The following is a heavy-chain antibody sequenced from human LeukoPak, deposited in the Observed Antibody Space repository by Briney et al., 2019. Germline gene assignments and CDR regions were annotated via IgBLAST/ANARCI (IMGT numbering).Heavy chain of an antibody. CDR3: VVVVEPPDSDGFDV. CDR1: GFTFGNSW. V-gene: IGHV3-74*01. CDR2: INADGSIA. Sequence: GGSLRLSCAASGFTFGNSWMHWVRQAPGKGLVWVSLINADGSIATYADSVKGRFTISRDNARNTLSLQMNSLTIEDTAVYYCVVVVEPPDSDGFDVWGQGTMITVSS. D-gene: IGHD1-14*01. J-gene: IGHJ3*01.